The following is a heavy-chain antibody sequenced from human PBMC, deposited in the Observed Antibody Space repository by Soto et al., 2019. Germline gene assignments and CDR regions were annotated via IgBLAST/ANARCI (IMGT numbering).Heavy chain of an antibody. V-gene: IGHV1-3*05. Sequence: QVQLVQSGAEEKKPGASVKVSCKASGYTFTTYAMHWVRQAPGQRLEWMGWINAGNGNTKYSQKFQGRVTITSDTSASTAYMELSSLRSEDTAVYYCARGGGCYVWFDPWGQGTLVTVSS. CDR3: ARGGGCYVWFDP. CDR2: INAGNGNT. D-gene: IGHD2-15*01. J-gene: IGHJ5*02. CDR1: GYTFTTYA.